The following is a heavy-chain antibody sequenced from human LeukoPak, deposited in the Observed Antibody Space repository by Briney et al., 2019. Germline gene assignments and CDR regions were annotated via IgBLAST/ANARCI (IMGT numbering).Heavy chain of an antibody. CDR3: ARLKPAPRGTFDY. J-gene: IGHJ4*02. CDR1: GGSISSGDYY. V-gene: IGHV4-30-4*08. CDR2: IYYSGST. Sequence: PSETLSLTCTVPGGSISSGDYYWSWNRQPPGKGLEWIGYIYYSGSTYYNPSLKSRVTISVDTSKNQFSLKLSSVTAADTAVYYCARLKPAPRGTFDYWGQGTLVTVSS. D-gene: IGHD1-14*01.